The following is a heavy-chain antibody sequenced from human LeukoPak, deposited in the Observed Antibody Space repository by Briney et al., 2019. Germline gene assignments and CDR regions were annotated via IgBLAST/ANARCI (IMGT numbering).Heavy chain of an antibody. CDR2: LTKSAANT. D-gene: IGHD3-10*01. J-gene: IGHJ4*02. Sequence: PGGSLRLSCAASGFTFSSFAMTWVRQALGKGLEWVSTLTKSAANTYYADSVKGRFTSSRDDSRNTLYLQMNSLRAEDTAVYYCAKDAVAPGSSGDYFDYWGLGTLVTVSS. V-gene: IGHV3-23*01. CDR3: AKDAVAPGSSGDYFDY. CDR1: GFTFSSFA.